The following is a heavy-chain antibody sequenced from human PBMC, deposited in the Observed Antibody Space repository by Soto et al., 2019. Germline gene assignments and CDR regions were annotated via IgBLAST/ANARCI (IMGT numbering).Heavy chain of an antibody. V-gene: IGHV1-18*01. Sequence: ASVKVSCKASGYTFTSYGISWVRQAPGQGLEWMGWISAYNGNTNYAQKLQGRVTMTTDTSTSTAYMELRSLRSDDTAVYYCAGISQDYYYYYGMDVWGQGTTVTVSS. CDR1: GYTFTSYG. CDR2: ISAYNGNT. D-gene: IGHD3-3*01. J-gene: IGHJ6*02. CDR3: AGISQDYYYYYGMDV.